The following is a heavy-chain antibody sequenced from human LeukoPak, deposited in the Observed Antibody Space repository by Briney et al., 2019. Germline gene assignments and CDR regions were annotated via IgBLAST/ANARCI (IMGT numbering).Heavy chain of an antibody. V-gene: IGHV4-39*07. Sequence: SETLSLTCIVSGGSISSNSYYWGWIRQPPGKGLEWIGSVYYSGSTYYNPSLKSRVTISVDTSKNQFSLKLSSVTAADTAVYYCARVLSYGYNYYYYVDVWGKGTTVTVSS. CDR3: ARVLSYGYNYYYYVDV. D-gene: IGHD5-18*01. CDR1: GGSISSNSYY. CDR2: VYYSGST. J-gene: IGHJ6*03.